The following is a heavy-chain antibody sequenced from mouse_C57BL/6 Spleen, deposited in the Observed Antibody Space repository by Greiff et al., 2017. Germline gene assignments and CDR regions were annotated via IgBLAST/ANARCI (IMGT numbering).Heavy chain of an antibody. Sequence: EVQLVESGPGLVKPSQSLSLTCSVTGYSITSGYYWNWIRQFPGNKLEWMGYISYDGSNNYNPSLKNRISITRDTSKNQFFLKLNSVTTEDTATYYCARGVYDYDGLDYWGQGTTLTVSS. V-gene: IGHV3-6*01. CDR3: ARGVYDYDGLDY. CDR2: ISYDGSN. CDR1: GYSITSGYY. D-gene: IGHD2-4*01. J-gene: IGHJ2*01.